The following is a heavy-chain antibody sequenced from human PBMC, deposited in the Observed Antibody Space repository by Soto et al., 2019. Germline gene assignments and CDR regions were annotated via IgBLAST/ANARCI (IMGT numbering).Heavy chain of an antibody. D-gene: IGHD3-3*01. CDR2: IKQDGSEK. V-gene: IGHV3-7*02. Sequence: GGSLRLSCAASGFTFSRDWMSWVRQAPGKGLEWVANIKQDGSEKYYVDSVKGRFTISRDNAKNSLYLQMNSLRDEDTAVYYCARVSRDTFYDFWSGRTYYFDYWGQGTLVTVSS. CDR1: GFTFSRDW. J-gene: IGHJ4*02. CDR3: ARVSRDTFYDFWSGRTYYFDY.